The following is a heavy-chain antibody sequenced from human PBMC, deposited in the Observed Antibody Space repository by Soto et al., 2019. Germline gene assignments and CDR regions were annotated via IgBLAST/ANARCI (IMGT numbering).Heavy chain of an antibody. CDR1: GGHNSRSC. CDR2: IYYSGST. D-gene: IGHD6-6*01. CDR3: SRHHSSSSERDWFDP. J-gene: IGHJ5*02. Sequence: ALPLTCTGSGGHNSRSCWCWFRQHPGKGLEWIGYIYYSGSTNYNPSLKSRGTISVFTFKHRFSLKLSSVSAAETAVYFCSRHHSSSSERDWFDPWGQGSLVPVSS. V-gene: IGHV4-59*08.